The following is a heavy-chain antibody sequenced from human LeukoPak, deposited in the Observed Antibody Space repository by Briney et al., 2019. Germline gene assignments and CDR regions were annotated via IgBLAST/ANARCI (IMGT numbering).Heavy chain of an antibody. CDR3: ARGRRDGYNTYYFDY. D-gene: IGHD5-24*01. CDR2: INAGNGNT. J-gene: IGHJ4*02. V-gene: IGHV1-3*01. Sequence: GASVKVSCKASGYTFTSYAMHWVRQAPGQRLEWIGWINAGNGNTKYSQKFQGRVTITRDTSASTAYMELSSLRSEDTAVYYCARGRRDGYNTYYFDYWGQGTLVTVSS. CDR1: GYTFTSYA.